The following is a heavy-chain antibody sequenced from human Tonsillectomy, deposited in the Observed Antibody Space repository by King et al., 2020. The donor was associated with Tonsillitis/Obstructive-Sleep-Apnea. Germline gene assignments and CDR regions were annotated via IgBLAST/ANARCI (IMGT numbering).Heavy chain of an antibody. CDR2: IIPIFGTA. Sequence: LVQSGAEVKKPGSSVKVSCKASGGTFSSYAISWVRQAPGQGLEWMGGIIPIFGTANYAQKFQGRVTITADESTSTAYMELSSLRSEDTAVDYCGRERTNSGWDHDAFDILGQGTIVTGSS. CDR3: GRERTNSGWDHDAFDI. J-gene: IGHJ3*02. V-gene: IGHV1-69*01. D-gene: IGHD6-19*01. CDR1: GGTFSSYA.